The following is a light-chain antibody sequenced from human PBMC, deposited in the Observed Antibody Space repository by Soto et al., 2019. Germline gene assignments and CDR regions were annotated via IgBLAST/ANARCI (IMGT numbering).Light chain of an antibody. CDR3: QQYNNWPFS. CDR1: HSITTN. CDR2: DVS. J-gene: IGKJ5*01. Sequence: EIVMTQSPATLSVSPGERATLSCRAGHSITTNFAWYQQKSGQSPQLLIYDVSIRATGVPARFSATGSATAFTLTTSGLQPADAVVYFCQQYNNWPFSFGQGTRLEI. V-gene: IGKV3-15*01.